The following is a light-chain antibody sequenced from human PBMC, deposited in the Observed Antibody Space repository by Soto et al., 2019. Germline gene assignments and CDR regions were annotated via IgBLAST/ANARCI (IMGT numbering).Light chain of an antibody. CDR2: DND. CDR3: GTWDSSPSVGGV. J-gene: IGLJ3*02. Sequence: QSVLTQPPSVSAAPGQKVTISCSGSSSNIGNNYVSWYQQLPGTAPHLLIYDNDKRPSGIPDRFSGSKSGTSATLGITGLQTRDEADYYCGTWDSSPSVGGVFGGGIKVTVL. V-gene: IGLV1-51*01. CDR1: SSNIGNNY.